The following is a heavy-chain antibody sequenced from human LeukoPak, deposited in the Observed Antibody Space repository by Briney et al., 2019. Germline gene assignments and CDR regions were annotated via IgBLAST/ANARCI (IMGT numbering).Heavy chain of an antibody. Sequence: GGSLRLSCADSGFTFNDYGMSWVRQAPGKGLEWVSGINWNGDSTGYADSVKGRFTISRDNAKNSLYLQMNSLRAEDKAIYYCARNFGGGDRSGPYFWGQGTLVTVSS. J-gene: IGHJ4*02. D-gene: IGHD3-22*01. CDR3: ARNFGGGDRSGPYF. CDR2: INWNGDST. CDR1: GFTFNDYG. V-gene: IGHV3-20*04.